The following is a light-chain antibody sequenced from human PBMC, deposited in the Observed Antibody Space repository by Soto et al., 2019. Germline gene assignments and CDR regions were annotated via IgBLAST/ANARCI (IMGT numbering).Light chain of an antibody. CDR3: QSYDGSFVL. J-gene: IGLJ2*01. V-gene: IGLV6-57*04. CDR2: EDN. CDR1: RGSIASNN. Sequence: NFMLTQPHSVSESPGKTVTISCTRSRGSIASNNVQWYQQRPGGAPTTVIYEDNQRPSGVPDRFSGSIDSSSNSASLTISGLRTEDEADYYCQSYDGSFVLFGGGTKLNVL.